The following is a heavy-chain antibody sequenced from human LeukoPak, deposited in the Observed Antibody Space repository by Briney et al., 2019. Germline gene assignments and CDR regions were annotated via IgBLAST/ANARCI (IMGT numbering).Heavy chain of an antibody. D-gene: IGHD6-13*01. J-gene: IGHJ6*03. Sequence: ASVKVSCKASGYTFTGYYMHWVRQAPGQGLEWMGWTNPNSGGTNYAQKFQGRVTMTRDTSISTAYMELSRLRSDDTAVYYCARDQFYSSSWYYYYYMDVWGKGTTVTVSS. CDR3: ARDQFYSSSWYYYYYMDV. CDR2: TNPNSGGT. CDR1: GYTFTGYY. V-gene: IGHV1-2*02.